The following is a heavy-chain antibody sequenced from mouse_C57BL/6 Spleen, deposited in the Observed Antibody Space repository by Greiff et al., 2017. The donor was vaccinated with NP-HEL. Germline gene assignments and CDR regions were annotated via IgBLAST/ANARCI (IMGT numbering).Heavy chain of an antibody. V-gene: IGHV1-20*01. D-gene: IGHD2-4*01. CDR1: GYSFTGYF. Sequence: EVKLQQSGPELVKPGDSVKISCKASGYSFTGYFMNWVMQSHGKSLEWIGRINPYNGDTFYNQKFKGKATLTVDKSSSTAHMELRSLTSEDSAVYYCARRGDDYDGYAMDYWGQGTSVTVSS. CDR2: INPYNGDT. CDR3: ARRGDDYDGYAMDY. J-gene: IGHJ4*01.